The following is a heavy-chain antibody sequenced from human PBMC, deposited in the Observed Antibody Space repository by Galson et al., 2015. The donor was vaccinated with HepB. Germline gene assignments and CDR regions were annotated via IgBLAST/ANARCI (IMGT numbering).Heavy chain of an antibody. CDR1: GYSFSSYL. CDR3: ARPVLDSRSYADAFDI. V-gene: IGHV5-10-1*01. CDR2: IDPSDSYT. D-gene: IGHD3-22*01. Sequence: SGAEVKKPGESLTISCQGSGYSFSSYLIIWVRQMPGKGLEWMGRIDPSDSYTAYSPSFQGRVTISTDTSITTAYLQWSSLRASDTAMYYCARPVLDSRSYADAFDIWGQGTMVTVSS. J-gene: IGHJ3*02.